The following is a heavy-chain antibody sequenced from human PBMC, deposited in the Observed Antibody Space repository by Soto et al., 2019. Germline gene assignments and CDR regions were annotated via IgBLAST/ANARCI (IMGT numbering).Heavy chain of an antibody. CDR2: ISDTGGST. Sequence: EVQLLESGGGLVQPGGSLRLSCAASGFTFSSYAMSWVRQAPGKGLEWVSRISDTGGSTYYADSVKGRFTISRDSYKDTLYLQMNSLRADATAIYYCAKVGELAVGGFDYWGQGTLVTVSS. V-gene: IGHV3-23*01. CDR3: AKVGELAVGGFDY. CDR1: GFTFSSYA. J-gene: IGHJ4*02. D-gene: IGHD2-15*01.